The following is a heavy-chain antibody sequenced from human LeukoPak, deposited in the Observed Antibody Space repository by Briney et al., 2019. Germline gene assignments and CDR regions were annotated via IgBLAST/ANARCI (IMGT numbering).Heavy chain of an antibody. Sequence: GGSLRLSCAASGFTFSSYGMHWVRQAPGKGPVWVSRISSDGRSTTYADSVKGRFTISRDNSKETLYLQMDSLTAEDTGVYYCAGGVDFDYWGQGTLVTVSS. CDR2: ISSDGRST. D-gene: IGHD5-12*01. CDR3: AGGVDFDY. CDR1: GFTFSSYG. J-gene: IGHJ4*02. V-gene: IGHV3-74*01.